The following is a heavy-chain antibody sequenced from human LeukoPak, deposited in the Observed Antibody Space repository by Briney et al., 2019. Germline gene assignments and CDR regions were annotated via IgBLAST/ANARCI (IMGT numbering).Heavy chain of an antibody. Sequence: GGSLRLSCTASGFTFSNYGMSWVRQAPGKGLEWVSGLNNNGGSIYYADSVKGRFTISRDNSRNTLYLQMNRLRAGDTARYYCAKDRSNTVTDSSRYYGVDVWGQGTTVTVSS. CDR2: LNNNGGSI. CDR3: AKDRSNTVTDSSRYYGVDV. J-gene: IGHJ6*02. V-gene: IGHV3-23*01. D-gene: IGHD4-17*01. CDR1: GFTFSNYG.